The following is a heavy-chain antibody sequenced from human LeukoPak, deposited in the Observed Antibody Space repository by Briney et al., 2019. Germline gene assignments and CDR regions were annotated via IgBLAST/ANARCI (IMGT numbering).Heavy chain of an antibody. V-gene: IGHV3-7*01. Sequence: PGGSLRLSCAASGFTFSSYWMSWVLQAPGKGLEWLANIKQDGSEKYYVDSVKGRFTISRDNAKNSLYLQMNSLRAEDTAVYYCARTFRCRYGDYCSAFDIWGQGTMVTVSS. CDR3: ARTFRCRYGDYCSAFDI. CDR2: IKQDGSEK. CDR1: GFTFSSYW. J-gene: IGHJ3*02. D-gene: IGHD4-17*01.